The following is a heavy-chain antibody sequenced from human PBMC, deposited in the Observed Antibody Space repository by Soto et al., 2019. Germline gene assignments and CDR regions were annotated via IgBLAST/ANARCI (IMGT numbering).Heavy chain of an antibody. CDR2: ISYDGSDK. D-gene: IGHD3-3*01. J-gene: IGHJ6*02. CDR3: AKGGPLRFLEWLSDYYYYCGMDV. CDR1: GFTFSSYG. V-gene: IGHV3-30*18. Sequence: QVQLVESGGGVVQPGRSLRLSCAASGFTFSSYGIHWVRQAPGKGLEWVAVISYDGSDKYYADSVKGRFTISRDNSKNTLYLQMNSLRAEDTAVYYCAKGGPLRFLEWLSDYYYYCGMDVWGQGTTVTVSS.